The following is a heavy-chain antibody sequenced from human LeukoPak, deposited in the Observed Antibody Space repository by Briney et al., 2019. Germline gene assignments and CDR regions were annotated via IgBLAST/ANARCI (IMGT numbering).Heavy chain of an antibody. CDR3: ASLGVSSGWGFDY. CDR2: MNPNSGNT. Sequence: ASVKVSCKASGYTFTSYDINWVRQAPGQGLEWMGWMNPNSGNTGYAQKFQGRVTMTRNTSIGTAYMELSSLRSEDTAVYYCASLGVSSGWGFDYWGQGTLVTVSS. CDR1: GYTFTSYD. V-gene: IGHV1-8*01. D-gene: IGHD6-19*01. J-gene: IGHJ4*02.